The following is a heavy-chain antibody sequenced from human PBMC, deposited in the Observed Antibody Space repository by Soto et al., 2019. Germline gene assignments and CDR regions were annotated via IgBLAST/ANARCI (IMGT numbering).Heavy chain of an antibody. D-gene: IGHD6-13*01. V-gene: IGHV3-15*01. CDR3: TPGAAGTSAFDI. CDR2: IKSKTDGGTT. J-gene: IGHJ3*02. Sequence: GGSLRLSCAASGFTFSNAWMSWVRQAPGKGLEWVGRIKSKTDGGTTDYAAPVKGRFTISRDDSKNTLYLQMNSLKTEDTAVYYCTPGAAGTSAFDIWGQGKMVTVSS. CDR1: GFTFSNAW.